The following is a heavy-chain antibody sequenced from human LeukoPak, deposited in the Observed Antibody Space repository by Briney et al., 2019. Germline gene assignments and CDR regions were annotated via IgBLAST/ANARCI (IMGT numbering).Heavy chain of an antibody. D-gene: IGHD3-3*01. J-gene: IGHJ6*03. Sequence: PSETLSLTCTVSGGSISSYYWSWIRQPPGKGLEWIGYIYYSGSTNYNPSLKSRVTISVDTSKNQFSLKLSSVTAADTAVYYCARESEELRPYYYYYYMDVWGKWTTVTVSS. V-gene: IGHV4-59*01. CDR3: ARESEELRPYYYYYYMDV. CDR2: IYYSGST. CDR1: GGSISSYY.